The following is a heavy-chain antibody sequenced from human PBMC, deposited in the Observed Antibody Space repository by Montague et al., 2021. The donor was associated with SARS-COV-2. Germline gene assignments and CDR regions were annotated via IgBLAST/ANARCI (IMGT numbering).Heavy chain of an antibody. D-gene: IGHD4-11*01. CDR3: ARHYSATLPAVY. Sequence: SETLSLTCTVSGGSISSFYWSWFRQPPGKGLERIGNISDSGSTNYNPSLTSRVTMSVDASKNQFSLKVNSVTAADTAVYYGARHYSATLPAVYWGQGTLVTVSS. CDR2: ISDSGST. CDR1: GGSISSFY. J-gene: IGHJ4*02. V-gene: IGHV4-59*08.